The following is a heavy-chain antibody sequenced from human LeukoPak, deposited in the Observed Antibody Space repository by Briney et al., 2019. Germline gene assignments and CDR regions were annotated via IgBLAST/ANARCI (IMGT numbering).Heavy chain of an antibody. J-gene: IGHJ4*02. CDR3: SRGTLSGYYFADY. CDR2: IRSKPYGGTA. V-gene: IGHV3-49*04. D-gene: IGHD3-22*01. Sequence: GGSLRLSCAASGFTFSSYSMNWVRQAPGKGLEWVGFIRSKPYGGTAEYVASVKGRFTISRDDSNSIAYLQMNSLKTEDTALYYCSRGTLSGYYFADYWGQGTLVTVSS. CDR1: GFTFSSYS.